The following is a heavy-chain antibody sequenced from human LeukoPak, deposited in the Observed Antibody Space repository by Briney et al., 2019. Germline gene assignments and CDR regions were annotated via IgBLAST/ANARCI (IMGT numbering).Heavy chain of an antibody. CDR1: GGSISSGGYS. CDR3: ARGSFTYDSSGYYYYPYFQH. V-gene: IGHV4-31*03. CDR2: IYYSGST. J-gene: IGHJ1*01. D-gene: IGHD3-22*01. Sequence: PSETLSLTCTVSGGSISSGGYSWSWIRQHPGKGLEWIGYIYYSGSTYYNPSLKSRVTISVDTSKNQFSLKLSSVTAADTAVYYCARGSFTYDSSGYYYYPYFQHWGQGTLVTVSS.